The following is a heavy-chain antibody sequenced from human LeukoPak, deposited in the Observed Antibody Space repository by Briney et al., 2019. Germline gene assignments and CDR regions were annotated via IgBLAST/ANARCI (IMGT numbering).Heavy chain of an antibody. D-gene: IGHD6-19*01. CDR3: AGSGWQYYYYYYGMDV. CDR1: GYTFTGYY. Sequence: ASVKVSCKASGYTFTGYYMHWVRQAPGQGLEWMGWINPNSGGTNYAQKFQGRVTMTRDTSISTAYMELSRLRSDDTAVYYCAGSGWQYYYYYYGMDVWGQGSTVTVSS. V-gene: IGHV1-2*02. CDR2: INPNSGGT. J-gene: IGHJ6*02.